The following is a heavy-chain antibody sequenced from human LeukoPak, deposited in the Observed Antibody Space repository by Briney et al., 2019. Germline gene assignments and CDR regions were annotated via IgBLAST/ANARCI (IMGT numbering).Heavy chain of an antibody. CDR3: AREYSSSSEY. Sequence: SETLSLTCTVSGGSISSSSYYWGWIRQPPGKGLEWIGEINHSGSTNYNPSLKSRVTISVDTSKNQFSLKLSSVTAADTAVYYCAREYSSSSEYWGQGTLVTVSS. CDR1: GGSISSSSYY. CDR2: INHSGST. D-gene: IGHD6-13*01. V-gene: IGHV4-39*07. J-gene: IGHJ4*02.